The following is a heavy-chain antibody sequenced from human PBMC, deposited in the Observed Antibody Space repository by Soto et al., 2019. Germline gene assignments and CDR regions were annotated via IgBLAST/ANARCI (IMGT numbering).Heavy chain of an antibody. CDR1: GFTFSSYA. Sequence: PGGSLRLSCAASGFTFSSYAMSWVRQAPGKGLEWVSAISGSGGSTYYADSVKGRFTISRDNSKNTLYLQMNSLRAEDTAVYYCAKGVDYYDSSGYLPHYYYYYGMDVWGQGTTVTVSS. V-gene: IGHV3-23*01. D-gene: IGHD3-22*01. CDR3: AKGVDYYDSSGYLPHYYYYYGMDV. J-gene: IGHJ6*02. CDR2: ISGSGGST.